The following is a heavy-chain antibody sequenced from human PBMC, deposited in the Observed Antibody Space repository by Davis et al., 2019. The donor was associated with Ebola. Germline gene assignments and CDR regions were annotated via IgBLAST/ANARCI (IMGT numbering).Heavy chain of an antibody. CDR3: ARDVGGRAGY. CDR1: EFTLRSYC. CDR2: IDTDVSTT. V-gene: IGHV3-74*01. Sequence: PSGSLTLSCVVSEFTLRSYCFHWVRQAPGKGLDWASRIDTDVSTTNYAASVRGRFTISRDNAKNTLFLQMNSLRADDTAVYYCARDVGGRAGYWGQGTLVTVSS. J-gene: IGHJ4*02.